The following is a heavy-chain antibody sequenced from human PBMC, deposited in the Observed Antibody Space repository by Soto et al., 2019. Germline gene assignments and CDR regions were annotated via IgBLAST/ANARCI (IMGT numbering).Heavy chain of an antibody. Sequence: QVQLQESGPGLVKPSQTLSLTCTVSGDSISSGAYYWTWIRQHPGKGLVWIGYIYYSGTAYYNPSLESRLTISVYTSKHQISVKLISVTAAETAVYYCARDRDGYNSVDYWGQGIRVTVSS. CDR3: ARDRDGYNSVDY. D-gene: IGHD5-12*01. CDR1: GDSISSGAYY. J-gene: IGHJ4*02. CDR2: IYYSGTA. V-gene: IGHV4-31*03.